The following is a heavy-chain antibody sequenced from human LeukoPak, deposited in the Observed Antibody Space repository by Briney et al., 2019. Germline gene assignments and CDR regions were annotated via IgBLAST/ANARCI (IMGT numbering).Heavy chain of an antibody. CDR3: ARGPAGYN. V-gene: IGHV3-53*01. D-gene: IGHD1-1*01. CDR2: IYSGGSK. J-gene: IGHJ4*02. CDR1: GFTVSSNH. Sequence: GGSLRLSCAASGFTVSSNHMSWVRQAPGKGLEWVSVIYSGGSKHYADSVKGRFTISRDNLKNTLYLQMNSLRAEDTAVYYCARGPAGYNWGQGTLVTFSS.